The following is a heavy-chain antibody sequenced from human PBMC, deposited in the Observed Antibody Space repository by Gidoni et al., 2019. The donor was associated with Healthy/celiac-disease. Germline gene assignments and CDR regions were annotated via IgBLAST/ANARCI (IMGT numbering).Heavy chain of an antibody. Sequence: QVQLQESGPGLVKPSETLSLTCTVSGGSIRSYYWSWIRQPPGKGLEWIGYIYYSGSTNYNPPLKSRVTISVDTSKNQFSLKLSSVTAADTAVYYCARDDPYYDSSGYPVYWGQGTLVTVSS. J-gene: IGHJ4*02. CDR3: ARDDPYYDSSGYPVY. D-gene: IGHD3-22*01. CDR1: GGSIRSYY. V-gene: IGHV4-59*01. CDR2: IYYSGST.